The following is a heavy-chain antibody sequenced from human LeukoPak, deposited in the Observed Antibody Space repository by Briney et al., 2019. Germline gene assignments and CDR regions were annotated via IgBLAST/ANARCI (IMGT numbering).Heavy chain of an antibody. CDR3: AREGYYYVVDY. CDR2: IYTSGST. D-gene: IGHD3-22*01. CDR1: GGSISSGSYY. Sequence: SQTLSLTCTVSGGSISSGSYYWSWIRQPAGKGLEWIGRIYTSGSTNYSPSLKSRVTISVDTSKNQFSLKLSSVTAADTAVYYCAREGYYYVVDYWGQGTLVTVSS. V-gene: IGHV4-61*02. J-gene: IGHJ4*02.